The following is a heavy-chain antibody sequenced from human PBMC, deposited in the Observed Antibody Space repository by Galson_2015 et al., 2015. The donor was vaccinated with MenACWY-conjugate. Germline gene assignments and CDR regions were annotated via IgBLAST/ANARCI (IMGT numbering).Heavy chain of an antibody. CDR1: GFIFNTYC. V-gene: IGHV3-74*01. CDR2: INPSGSNT. Sequence: SLRLSCAASGFIFNTYCMHWVRQAPGKGLEWVSRINPSGSNTYYADSVKDRFTISRDNAKNTLYLQMNSLRPEDTAVFYCAKTRGAPFYFDSWGQGTLVTVSS. D-gene: IGHD1-26*01. CDR3: AKTRGAPFYFDS. J-gene: IGHJ4*02.